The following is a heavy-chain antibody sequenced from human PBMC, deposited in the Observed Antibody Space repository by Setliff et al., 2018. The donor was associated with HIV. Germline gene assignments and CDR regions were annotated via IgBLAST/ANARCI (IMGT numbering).Heavy chain of an antibody. CDR2: IYYSGYT. CDR1: GGSISSIDYY. CDR3: ARRGTHGAFDI. V-gene: IGHV4-39*01. J-gene: IGHJ3*02. D-gene: IGHD3-10*01. Sequence: SETLSLTCTVSGGSISSIDYYWSWIRQPPGKGLEWIASIYYSGYTYSNPSLKSRVTISVDTSKNQFSLKLNSVTAADTAVYYCARRGTHGAFDIWGQGTMVTVSS.